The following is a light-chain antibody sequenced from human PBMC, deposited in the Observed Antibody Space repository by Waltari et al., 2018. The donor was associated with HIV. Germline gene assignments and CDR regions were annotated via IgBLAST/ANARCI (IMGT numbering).Light chain of an antibody. CDR2: DVN. J-gene: IGLJ3*02. V-gene: IGLV2-11*01. Sequence: QSALTQPRSVSGSPGQSVTISCTGTSSDVGGYNYVSWYQQHPGKAPKLTIYDVNKRPSGVPDRFSGSKSGNTASLTISGLQAEDEADYYCCSYAGSYTLGVFGGGTKLTVL. CDR3: CSYAGSYTLGV. CDR1: SSDVGGYNY.